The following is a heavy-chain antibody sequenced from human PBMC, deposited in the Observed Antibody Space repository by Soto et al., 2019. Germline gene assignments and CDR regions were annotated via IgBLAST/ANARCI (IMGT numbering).Heavy chain of an antibody. V-gene: IGHV3-23*01. Sequence: GGSLRLSCAASGFTFSSYAMSWVRQAPGKGLEWVSAISGSGGSTYYADSVKGRFTISRDNSKNTLYLQMNSLRAEDTAVYYCAKVVNTGGSGSSPFDYWGQGTLVTVS. CDR3: AKVVNTGGSGSSPFDY. J-gene: IGHJ4*02. D-gene: IGHD3-10*01. CDR1: GFTFSSYA. CDR2: ISGSGGST.